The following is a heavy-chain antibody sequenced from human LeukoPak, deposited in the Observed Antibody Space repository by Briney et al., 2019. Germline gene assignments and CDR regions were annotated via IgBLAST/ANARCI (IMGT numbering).Heavy chain of an antibody. V-gene: IGHV3-7*01. Sequence: GGSLRLSCAASGFILRSYWMSWVRQAPGKGLEWVASIKQDVGEKYYADSVKGRFTISRDNAKNSLYLQMNSLRAEDTAVYYCARVGKWFGESELGTFDPWGQGTLVTVSS. CDR2: IKQDVGEK. J-gene: IGHJ5*02. CDR1: GFILRSYW. D-gene: IGHD3-10*01. CDR3: ARVGKWFGESELGTFDP.